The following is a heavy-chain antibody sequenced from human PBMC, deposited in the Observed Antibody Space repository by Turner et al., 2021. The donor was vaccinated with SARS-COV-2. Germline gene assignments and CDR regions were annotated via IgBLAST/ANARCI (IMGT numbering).Heavy chain of an antibody. CDR3: ARAYGSGGYGHYYGMDV. J-gene: IGHJ6*02. CDR1: GHTFTSYG. Sequence: QVQLVQSGPEVKKPGASVKVSCKASGHTFTSYGITWVRQAPGQGLEWMGWISAYNGNTNYAQKLQGRVTMTTDTSTSTAYMELRSLRSDDTAVYYCARAYGSGGYGHYYGMDVWGQGTTVTVSS. V-gene: IGHV1-18*01. D-gene: IGHD3-10*01. CDR2: ISAYNGNT.